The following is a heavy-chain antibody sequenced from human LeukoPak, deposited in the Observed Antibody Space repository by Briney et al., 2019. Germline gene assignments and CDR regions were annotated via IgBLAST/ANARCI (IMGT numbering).Heavy chain of an antibody. D-gene: IGHD5-24*01. V-gene: IGHV4-61*08. CDR2: IYYSGST. CDR1: GGSISSGGYY. CDR3: ARVGDGYNHLVDY. Sequence: SQTLSLTCTVSGGSISSGGYYWSWIRQHPGKGLEWIGYIYYSGSTNYNPSLKSRVTISVDTSKNQFSLKLSSVTAADTAVYYCARVGDGYNHLVDYWGQGTLVTVSS. J-gene: IGHJ4*02.